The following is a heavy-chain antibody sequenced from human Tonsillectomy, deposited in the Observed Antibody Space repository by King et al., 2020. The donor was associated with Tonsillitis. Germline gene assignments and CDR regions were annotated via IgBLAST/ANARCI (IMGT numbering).Heavy chain of an antibody. D-gene: IGHD3-22*01. CDR3: ARDPLLYYDTSGQSAFDI. CDR1: GYTFSSYG. V-gene: IGHV1-18*01. J-gene: IGHJ3*02. CDR2: ISAYNGDT. Sequence: VQLVQSGAEVKKPGASVKVSCKVSGYTFSSYGISWVRQAPGQGLEWMGWISAYNGDTNYAQKFQGRVTMTTDTSTSTAYMELRSLRSDDAAVYFCARDPLLYYDTSGQSAFDIWGQGTMVTVSS.